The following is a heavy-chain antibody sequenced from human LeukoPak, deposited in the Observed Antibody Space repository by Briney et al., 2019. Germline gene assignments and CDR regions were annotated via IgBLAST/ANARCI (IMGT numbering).Heavy chain of an antibody. D-gene: IGHD4-17*01. V-gene: IGHV3-21*01. CDR1: GFTFSIYS. CDR3: AKEAGQDYGALDAFDV. Sequence: GGSLRLSCAASGFTFSIYSMNWVRQAPGKGLEWVSSIGGTSSSLYYAESVKGRFTISRDNARNSLYLQMNSPRAEDTAVYYCAKEAGQDYGALDAFDVWGQGTMVTVSS. CDR2: IGGTSSSL. J-gene: IGHJ3*01.